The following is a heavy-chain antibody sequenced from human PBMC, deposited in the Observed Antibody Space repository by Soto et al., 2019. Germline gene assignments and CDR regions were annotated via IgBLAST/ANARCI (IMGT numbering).Heavy chain of an antibody. V-gene: IGHV4-59*01. CDR3: ATSPIFGVVSA. J-gene: IGHJ4*02. CDR2: IYYSGST. CDR1: GGSINRNY. Sequence: SETLSLTCTVSGGSINRNYWNWIRQPPGKGLEWIGNIYYSGSTYYNPSLKSRVTISVDRSKNQFSLKLTSVIAADTAVYYCATSPIFGVVSAWGPGTLVTISS. D-gene: IGHD3-3*01.